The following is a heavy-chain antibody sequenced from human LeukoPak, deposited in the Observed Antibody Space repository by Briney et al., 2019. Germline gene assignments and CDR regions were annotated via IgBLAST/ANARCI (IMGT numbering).Heavy chain of an antibody. CDR3: AKVGRIAAAGSYYFDY. CDR1: GFTFSSYA. D-gene: IGHD6-13*01. V-gene: IGHV3-23*01. CDR2: ISGSGGST. J-gene: IGHJ4*02. Sequence: GGSLRLSCAASGFTFSSYAMSWVRQAPGKGLEWVSAISGSGGSTYYADSVKGRFTISRDNSKNTLYLQMNSLRAEDTAVYYCAKVGRIAAAGSYYFDYWGQGTLVTVSS.